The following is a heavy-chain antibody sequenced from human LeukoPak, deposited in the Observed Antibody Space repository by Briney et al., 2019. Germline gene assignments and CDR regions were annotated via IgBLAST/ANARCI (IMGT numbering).Heavy chain of an antibody. Sequence: PGGSLRLSCAASGFTFSSYAMTWVRQAPGKGLEWVSVFYSGGSIYYADSVKGRFTVSRDNSKNTLYLQMNRLRVEDTAVYYCASAGRSGWYYFDYWGQGTLVTVSS. CDR2: FYSGGSI. V-gene: IGHV3-53*01. CDR1: GFTFSSYA. D-gene: IGHD6-19*01. CDR3: ASAGRSGWYYFDY. J-gene: IGHJ4*02.